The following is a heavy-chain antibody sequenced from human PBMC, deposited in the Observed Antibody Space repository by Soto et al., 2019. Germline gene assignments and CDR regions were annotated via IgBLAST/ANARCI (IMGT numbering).Heavy chain of an antibody. D-gene: IGHD1-7*01. CDR3: ATLTGTTGWNYYYGMDV. J-gene: IGHJ6*02. CDR2: IIPIFGTA. V-gene: IGHV1-69*06. Sequence: QVPLVQSGAEVKKPGSSVKVSCKASGGTFSSYAISWVRQAPGQGLEWMGGIIPIFGTANYAQKFQGRVTITADKSTSTAYMELSSLRSEDTAVYYCATLTGTTGWNYYYGMDVWGQGTTVTVSS. CDR1: GGTFSSYA.